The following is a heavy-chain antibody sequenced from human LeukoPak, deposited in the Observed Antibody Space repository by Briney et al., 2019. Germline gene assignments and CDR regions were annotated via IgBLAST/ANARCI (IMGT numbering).Heavy chain of an antibody. Sequence: SVKVSFKASVYSFTIYGISWVRLAPGQGLEWLGWISVYNGNTNYAQKLQGRVTITTPTSTTTAYMELRSLRSDDTAVYYCARDFTPYYAILGPGSLFVYWGQGTLVTVSS. D-gene: IGHD3-9*01. CDR2: ISVYNGNT. V-gene: IGHV1-18*01. J-gene: IGHJ4*02. CDR3: ARDFTPYYAILGPGSLFVY. CDR1: VYSFTIYG.